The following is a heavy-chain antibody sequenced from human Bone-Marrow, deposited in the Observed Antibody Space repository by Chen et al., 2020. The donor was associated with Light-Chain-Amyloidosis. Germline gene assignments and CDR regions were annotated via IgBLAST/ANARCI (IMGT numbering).Heavy chain of an antibody. J-gene: IGHJ4*02. Sequence: EVQLEQSVPEGKKPGEYLKISCKGTGYTFPNYWIGWVRQMPGKGLEWIGVIYPDDSDARYSPSFEGQVTISAAKSITTAYLQWRSLKASDTAMYYCARRRDGYNFDYWGQGTLVTVSS. D-gene: IGHD5-12*01. CDR3: ARRRDGYNFDY. CDR2: IYPDDSDA. V-gene: IGHV5-51*01. CDR1: GYTFPNYW.